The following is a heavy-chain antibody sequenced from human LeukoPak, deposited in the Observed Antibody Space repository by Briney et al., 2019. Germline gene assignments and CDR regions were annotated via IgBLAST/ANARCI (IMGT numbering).Heavy chain of an antibody. Sequence: SVGVSCGASGYTFTNCGITCVPQAPREGLEWRGWNSGSQTTTTYAKHIHCRVNMTIATSPSPAYTDLRSLTSDDTAISFCARRDLGTITAAPFNSWGQGTLVAVSS. CDR2: NSGSQTTT. V-gene: IGHV1-18*01. CDR3: ARRDLGTITAAPFNS. CDR1: GYTFTNCG. J-gene: IGHJ5*02. D-gene: IGHD5-24*01.